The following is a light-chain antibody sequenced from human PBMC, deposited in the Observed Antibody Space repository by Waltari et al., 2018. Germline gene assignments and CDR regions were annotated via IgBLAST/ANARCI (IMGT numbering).Light chain of an antibody. CDR2: GVS. CDR3: QQSYTTPLT. J-gene: IGKJ4*01. CDR1: QRIEIY. Sequence: DIQMTQSPSSLSASVGDRVNITCRASQRIEIYVNWYQQKPGKAPNFLIHGVSKLQSGVPSRFSGSGSGTDFTLTISSLQPEDFATYYCQQSYTTPLTFGGGTKVEVK. V-gene: IGKV1-39*01.